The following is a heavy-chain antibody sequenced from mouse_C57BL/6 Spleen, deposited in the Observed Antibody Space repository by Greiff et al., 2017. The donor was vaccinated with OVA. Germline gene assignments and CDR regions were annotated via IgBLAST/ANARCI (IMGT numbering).Heavy chain of an antibody. D-gene: IGHD2-5*01. Sequence: EVKLVESGGGLVQPGESLKLSCESNEYEFPSHDMSWVRKTPGKRLELVAAINSDGGSTYYPDTMERRFIISRDNTQKTPYLQMSSLRSADTALDYCARHQAYSNCAYWGQGTLVTVSA. CDR3: ARHQAYSNCAY. V-gene: IGHV5-2*01. CDR1: EYEFPSHD. J-gene: IGHJ3*01. CDR2: INSDGGST.